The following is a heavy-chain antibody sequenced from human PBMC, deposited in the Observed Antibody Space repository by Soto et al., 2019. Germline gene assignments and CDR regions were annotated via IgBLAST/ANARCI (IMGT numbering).Heavy chain of an antibody. V-gene: IGHV3-33*05. CDR2: TSYDGSSN. Sequence: QVQLVESGGGVVQPGTSLRLSCVGSGFTFRSYVIHWVRQAPGKGLEWVALTSYDGSSNFYGDSVKGRFTISRHNSRNTVELQMDSLRFEDTAIYYCARWGTTGGLDVWGQGTLVSVSS. J-gene: IGHJ4*02. CDR3: ARWGTTGGLDV. CDR1: GFTFRSYV. D-gene: IGHD3-16*01.